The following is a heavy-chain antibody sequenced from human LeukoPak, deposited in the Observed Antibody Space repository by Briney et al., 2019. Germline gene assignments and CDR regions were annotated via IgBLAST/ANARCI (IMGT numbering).Heavy chain of an antibody. Sequence: GGSLRLSCAASGFTFSDYWLSWVRQAPGKGLEWVANIKQDGTEKNYVDSVKGRFTISRDNARNSLYLQMNSLRAEDTAVYYCVRGPYALFWGRGTLVSVSS. CDR3: VRGPYALF. J-gene: IGHJ4*02. V-gene: IGHV3-7*01. CDR2: IKQDGTEK. D-gene: IGHD2-2*01. CDR1: GFTFSDYW.